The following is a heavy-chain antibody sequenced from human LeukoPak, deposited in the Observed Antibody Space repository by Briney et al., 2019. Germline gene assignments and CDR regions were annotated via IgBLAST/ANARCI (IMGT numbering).Heavy chain of an antibody. CDR1: GFTFSSYW. CDR2: LNSDGSST. J-gene: IGHJ4*02. CDR3: TRDHSSSLDY. V-gene: IGHV3-74*01. Sequence: PGGSLRLSCAASGFTFSSYWMHWVRQAPGKGLVWVSRLNSDGSSTSYADSVKGRFTISRDNAKNTLYPQMNSLRAEDTAVYYCTRDHSSSLDYWGQGTLVTVSS. D-gene: IGHD6-13*01.